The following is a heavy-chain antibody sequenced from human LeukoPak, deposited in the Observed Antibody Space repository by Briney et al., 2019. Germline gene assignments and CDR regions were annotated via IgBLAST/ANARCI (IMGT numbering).Heavy chain of an antibody. V-gene: IGHV3-49*03. CDR1: GFTFGDSV. CDR3: SRSYDVLTGYFPPDY. Sequence: GGSLRLSCTASGFTFGDSVMSWFRQAPGKGLEWVAFIRSKHYGGTTQYAASVTGRFTISRDDSKSIAYLQMNSLKTEDTAVYYCSRSYDVLTGYFPPDYWGQGTLVTVSS. D-gene: IGHD3-9*01. J-gene: IGHJ4*02. CDR2: IRSKHYGGTT.